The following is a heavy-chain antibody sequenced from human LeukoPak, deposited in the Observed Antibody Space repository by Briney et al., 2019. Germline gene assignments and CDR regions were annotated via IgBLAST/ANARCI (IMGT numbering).Heavy chain of an antibody. V-gene: IGHV4-38-2*01. J-gene: IGHJ4*02. CDR3: AGWPNGLE. CDR1: GYAISSGNY. D-gene: IGHD3-16*01. CDR2: IYHSGST. Sequence: PSETLSLTCAVSGYAISSGNYWGWIRQPPGKGLEWIGIIYHSGSTYYSPSLKSRVTISVDTSKNQFSLKLNSVTAADTAVYFCAGWPNGLEWGQGTLVTVS.